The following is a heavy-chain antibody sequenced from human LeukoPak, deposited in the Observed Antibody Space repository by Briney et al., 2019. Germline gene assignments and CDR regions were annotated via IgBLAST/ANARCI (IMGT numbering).Heavy chain of an antibody. V-gene: IGHV3-7*01. CDR2: LNLDGSDK. CDR1: GFTFSESW. J-gene: IGHJ4*02. CDR3: ARGSCSSTSCYVDY. Sequence: GGSLRLSCVVSGFTFSESWMSWVRQAPGKGLGWVASLNLDGSDKYYVDSVKGRFTISRDNAKNSLYLQMNSLRAEDTAVYYCARGSCSSTSCYVDYWGQGTLVIVSS. D-gene: IGHD2-2*01.